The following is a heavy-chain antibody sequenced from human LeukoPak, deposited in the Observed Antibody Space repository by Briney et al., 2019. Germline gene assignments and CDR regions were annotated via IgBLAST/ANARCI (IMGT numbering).Heavy chain of an antibody. D-gene: IGHD3-22*01. CDR2: IYTSGST. Sequence: SETLSLTCTVSGGSISSYYWSWIRQPAGKGLEWIGRIYTSGSTNYNPSLKSRVTMSVDTSKNQFSLKLSSVTAADTAVYYCASSPSTYYYDSSGYYLYGAFDIWGQGTMVTVSS. CDR1: GGSISSYY. J-gene: IGHJ3*02. CDR3: ASSPSTYYYDSSGYYLYGAFDI. V-gene: IGHV4-4*07.